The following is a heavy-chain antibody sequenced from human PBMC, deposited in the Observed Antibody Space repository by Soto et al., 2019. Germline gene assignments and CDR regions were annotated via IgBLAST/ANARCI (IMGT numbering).Heavy chain of an antibody. CDR1: GYSFTSYC. J-gene: IGHJ3*02. CDR3: ARRSDYHDAFDI. D-gene: IGHD4-17*01. Sequence: GQSLKISSKGSGYSFTSYCIGWVRQMPGKGLEWMGIIYPGDSDTRYSPSFQGQVTISADKSISTAYLQWSSLKASDTAMYYCARRSDYHDAFDIWGQGTMVTVSS. CDR2: IYPGDSDT. V-gene: IGHV5-51*01.